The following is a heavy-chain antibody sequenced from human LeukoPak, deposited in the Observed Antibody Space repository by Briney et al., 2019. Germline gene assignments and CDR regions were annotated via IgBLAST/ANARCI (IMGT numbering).Heavy chain of an antibody. CDR3: ARVRGNSDY. CDR2: INHSGST. CDR1: GGSFSGYY. V-gene: IGHV4-34*01. Sequence: SETLSLTCAVYGGSFSGYYWSWIRQPPGKGLEWIGEINHSGSTNYNPSLKSRVTISVDTSKNQFSLKLSSVAAADTAVYYCARVRGNSDYWGQGTLVTVSS. J-gene: IGHJ4*02. D-gene: IGHD3-16*01.